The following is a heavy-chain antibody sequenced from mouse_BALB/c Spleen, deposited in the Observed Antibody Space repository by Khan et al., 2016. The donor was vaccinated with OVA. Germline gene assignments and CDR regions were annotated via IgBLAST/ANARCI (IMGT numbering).Heavy chain of an antibody. Sequence: VQLQESGPGLVAPSQSLSITCTVSGFSLTNYDISWIRQPPGKGLEWLGVIWTGGGTNYNSAFMSRLSISKDNSKSQVFLKMNSLQTDDTAIYYCVRKDNYCGSFYWCFAVWGAGTTVTVSS. CDR3: VRKDNYCGSFYWCFAV. V-gene: IGHV2-9-2*01. J-gene: IGHJ1*01. CDR2: IWTGGGT. D-gene: IGHD1-1*01. CDR1: GFSLTNYD.